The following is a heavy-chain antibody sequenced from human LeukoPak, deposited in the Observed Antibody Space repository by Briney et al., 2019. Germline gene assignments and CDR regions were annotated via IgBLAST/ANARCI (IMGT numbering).Heavy chain of an antibody. D-gene: IGHD1-26*01. Sequence: SETLSLTCAVYGGSFRTDYWSWIRQPPGKGLEWIGEINHSGSSSYHPSLRSRVTMSLDASRNQFSLKLSSVTAADTAVYYCARRYSGSYGLYSHHSMDVWGKGTTVTISS. J-gene: IGHJ6*03. CDR1: GGSFRTDY. CDR3: ARRYSGSYGLYSHHSMDV. V-gene: IGHV4-34*01. CDR2: INHSGSS.